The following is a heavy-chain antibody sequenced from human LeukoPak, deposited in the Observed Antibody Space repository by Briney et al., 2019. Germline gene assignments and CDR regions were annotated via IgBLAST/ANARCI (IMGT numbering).Heavy chain of an antibody. CDR3: ARGPPQYGSGSYRAFDI. V-gene: IGHV4-59*01. J-gene: IGHJ3*02. Sequence: SETLSLTCTVSGGSISSYYWSWIRQPPGKGLEWIGYIYYSGSTNYNPSLKSRVTISVDTSKNQFFLKLSSVTAADTAVYYCARGPPQYGSGSYRAFDIWGQGTMVTVSS. D-gene: IGHD3-10*01. CDR1: GGSISSYY. CDR2: IYYSGST.